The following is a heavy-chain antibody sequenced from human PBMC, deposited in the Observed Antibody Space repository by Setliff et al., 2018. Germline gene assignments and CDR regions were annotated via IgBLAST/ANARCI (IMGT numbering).Heavy chain of an antibody. CDR2: IRSKAYGGTT. D-gene: IGHD3-16*02. J-gene: IGHJ3*02. CDR3: TREDMITFGGVIVSDAFDI. V-gene: IGHV3-49*04. Sequence: GGSLRLSCTASGFTFGDYAMSWVRQAPGKGLEWVGFIRSKAYGGTTEYAASVKGRFTISRDDSKSIAYLQMNSLKTEDTAVYYCTREDMITFGGVIVSDAFDIWGQGTMVTVSS. CDR1: GFTFGDYA.